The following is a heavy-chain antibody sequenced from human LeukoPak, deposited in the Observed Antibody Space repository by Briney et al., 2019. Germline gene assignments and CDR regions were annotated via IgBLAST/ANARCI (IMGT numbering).Heavy chain of an antibody. Sequence: PGGSLRLSCAASGFTFSSYWMHWVHQAPGKGLVWVSRINSDGSSTSYADSVKGRFTISRDNAKNTLYLQMNSLRAEDTAVYYCARVARAEDYFDYWGQGTLVTVSS. V-gene: IGHV3-74*01. CDR1: GFTFSSYW. CDR3: ARVARAEDYFDY. J-gene: IGHJ4*02. CDR2: INSDGSST.